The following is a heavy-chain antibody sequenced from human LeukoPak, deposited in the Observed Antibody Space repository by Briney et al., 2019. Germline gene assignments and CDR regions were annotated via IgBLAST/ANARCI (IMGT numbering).Heavy chain of an antibody. D-gene: IGHD3-22*01. Sequence: PGGSLRLSCAASGFTFSSYAMSWVRQAPGKGLEWVSAISGSGGSTYYADSVKGRFTISRDNSKNTLYLQMNSLRAEDTAVYYCAKDGGGYYDSSCHFDYWGQGTLVTVSS. V-gene: IGHV3-23*01. CDR3: AKDGGGYYDSSCHFDY. CDR1: GFTFSSYA. J-gene: IGHJ4*02. CDR2: ISGSGGST.